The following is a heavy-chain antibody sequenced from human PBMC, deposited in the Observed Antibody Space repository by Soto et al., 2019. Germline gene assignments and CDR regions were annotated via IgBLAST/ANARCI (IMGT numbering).Heavy chain of an antibody. J-gene: IGHJ4*02. CDR2: ISYSGST. Sequence: QLQLQESGPGLVKPSETLSLTCTVSGDSISSGSYYWGWFRQPPGNGLEWIASISYSGSTYYNPYLRSRVTISVDTSKNQFSLRLSSVTAADTAVYYCSRRREGSYSDYWGQGTLVTVSS. CDR3: SRRREGSYSDY. D-gene: IGHD3-10*01. V-gene: IGHV4-39*01. CDR1: GDSISSGSYY.